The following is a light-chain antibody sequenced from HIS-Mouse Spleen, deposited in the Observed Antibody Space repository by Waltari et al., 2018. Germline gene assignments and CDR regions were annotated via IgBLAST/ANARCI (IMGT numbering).Light chain of an antibody. J-gene: IGKJ1*01. CDR3: QQYNSYSRT. CDR2: KAS. CDR1: QSISSW. V-gene: IGKV1-5*03. Sequence: DIQMTQSPSTLSASVGDSVPITCRASQSISSWLAWYQQKPGKAPKLLIYKASSLESGVPSRFSGSGSETEFTLTISSLQPDDFATYYCQQYNSYSRTFGQGTKVEIK.